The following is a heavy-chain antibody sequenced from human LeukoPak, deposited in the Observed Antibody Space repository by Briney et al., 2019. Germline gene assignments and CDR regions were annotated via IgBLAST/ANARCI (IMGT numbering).Heavy chain of an antibody. CDR3: ARSRRTKYSSSWYAY. Sequence: PSQTLSLTCAVYGGSFSGYYWSWIRQPPGKGLEWVGEINHSGSTNYNPSLKSRVTISVDTSKNQFSLKLSSVTAADTAVYYCARSRRTKYSSSWYAYWGQGTLVTVSS. CDR1: GGSFSGYY. CDR2: INHSGST. D-gene: IGHD6-13*01. J-gene: IGHJ4*02. V-gene: IGHV4-34*01.